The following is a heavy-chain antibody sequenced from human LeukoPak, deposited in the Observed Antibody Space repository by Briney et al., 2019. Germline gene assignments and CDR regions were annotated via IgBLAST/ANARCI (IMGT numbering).Heavy chain of an antibody. CDR2: INPNSGGT. CDR1: GYTFTGYY. J-gene: IGHJ2*01. D-gene: IGHD4-23*01. CDR3: ARHPGKVTNDWYFDL. V-gene: IGHV1-2*02. Sequence: GASVKVSCKASGYTFTGYYMHWVRQAPGQGLEWMGWINPNSGGTNYAQKFQGRVTMTRDTSITPAYMELSRLSSDDTAVYYCARHPGKVTNDWYFDLWGRGTLVTVSS.